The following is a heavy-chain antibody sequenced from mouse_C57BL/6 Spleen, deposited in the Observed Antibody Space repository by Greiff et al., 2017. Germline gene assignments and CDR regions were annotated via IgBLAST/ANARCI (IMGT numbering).Heavy chain of an antibody. CDR1: GFTFSNYW. V-gene: IGHV6-3*01. J-gene: IGHJ3*01. D-gene: IGHD1-1*01. Sequence: DVKLQESGGGLVQPGGSMKLSCVASGFTFSNYWMNWVRQSPEKGLGWVAQIRLKSDNYATHSAESVKGRFTISRDDSKSSVYLQMNNLRAEDTGIYYCTPYYYGSSFAYWGQGTLVTVSA. CDR2: IRLKSDNYAT. CDR3: TPYYYGSSFAY.